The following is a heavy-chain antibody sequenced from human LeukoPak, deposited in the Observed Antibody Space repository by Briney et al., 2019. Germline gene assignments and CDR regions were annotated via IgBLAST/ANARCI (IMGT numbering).Heavy chain of an antibody. CDR2: VSGGGDST. J-gene: IGHJ4*02. D-gene: IGHD3-22*01. Sequence: GGSLRLSCAAAGFSFSSYAMTWVRQAPGKGLEWVSAVSGGGDSTDYTESVKGRFTISRDNSKSTLYLQMNSLRVEDTAVYFCAKAHGGYFYDSIGDYWGQGTLVTVSS. CDR1: GFSFSSYA. CDR3: AKAHGGYFYDSIGDY. V-gene: IGHV3-23*01.